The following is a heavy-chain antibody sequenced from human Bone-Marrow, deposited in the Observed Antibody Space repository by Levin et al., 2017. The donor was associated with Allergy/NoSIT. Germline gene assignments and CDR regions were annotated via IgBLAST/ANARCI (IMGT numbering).Heavy chain of an antibody. CDR2: ISSSSSYI. CDR1: GFTFSSYS. Sequence: GGSLRLSCAASGFTFSSYSMNWVRQAPEKGLEWVSLISSSSSYIYYADSVKGRFTISRDNAKNSLFLEVNSLRAEDTAVYYCARDEPHFDLWGRGTLVTVSS. V-gene: IGHV3-21*01. CDR3: ARDEPHFDL. J-gene: IGHJ2*01.